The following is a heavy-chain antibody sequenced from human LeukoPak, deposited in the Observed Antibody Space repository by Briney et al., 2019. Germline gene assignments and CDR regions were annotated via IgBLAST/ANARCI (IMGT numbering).Heavy chain of an antibody. D-gene: IGHD3-10*01. Sequence: SVKVSCKASGYTFTSYGISWVRQAPGQGLEWMGRIIPILGIANYAQKFQGRVTITADKSTSTAYMELSSLRSEDTAVYYCARAYYSGGYYYYYMDVWGKGTTVTVSS. CDR2: IIPILGIA. J-gene: IGHJ6*03. CDR3: ARAYYSGGYYYYYMDV. V-gene: IGHV1-69*04. CDR1: GYTFTSYG.